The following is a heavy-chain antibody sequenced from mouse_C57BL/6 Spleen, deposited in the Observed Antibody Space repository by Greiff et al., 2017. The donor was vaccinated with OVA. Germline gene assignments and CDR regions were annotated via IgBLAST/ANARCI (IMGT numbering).Heavy chain of an antibody. V-gene: IGHV1-80*01. Sequence: QVQLQQSGAELVKPGASVKISCKASGYAFSSYWMNWVRQRPGKGLEWIGQIYPGDGDTNYNGKFKGKATLTADKSYSTAYMQLSSLTSEDSAVYFGARREGYYDYDDYAMDDWGQGTSVTVSS. D-gene: IGHD2-4*01. CDR2: IYPGDGDT. CDR1: GYAFSSYW. CDR3: ARREGYYDYDDYAMDD. J-gene: IGHJ4*01.